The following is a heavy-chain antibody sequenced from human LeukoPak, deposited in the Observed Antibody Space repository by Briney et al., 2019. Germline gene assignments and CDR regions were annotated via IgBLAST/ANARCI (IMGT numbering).Heavy chain of an antibody. CDR1: GGSISSGSYY. Sequence: SQTLSLTCTVSGGSISSGSYYWSWIRQPAGKGLEWIGRIYTSGSTNYNPSLKSRVTISVDTSKNQSSLKLSSVPAADTAVYYCARGPTTMVRGVIGFDPWGQGTLVTVSS. J-gene: IGHJ5*02. CDR3: ARGPTTMVRGVIGFDP. D-gene: IGHD3-10*01. V-gene: IGHV4-61*02. CDR2: IYTSGST.